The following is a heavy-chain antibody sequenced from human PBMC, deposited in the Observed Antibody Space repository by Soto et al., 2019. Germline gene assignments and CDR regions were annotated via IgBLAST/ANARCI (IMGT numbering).Heavy chain of an antibody. D-gene: IGHD3-16*01. Sequence: SQTLSLTCAISGDSVSSSSAAWSWLRQSPSRGLEWLGRTYYRSTWTNDYARSVKSRITTNPDTFENQFSLQLSSVTPEDTAVYYCAGVSSFRGMDVWGQGTPVTVSS. CDR3: AGVSSFRGMDV. CDR1: GDSVSSSSAA. CDR2: TYYRSTWTN. J-gene: IGHJ6*02. V-gene: IGHV6-1*01.